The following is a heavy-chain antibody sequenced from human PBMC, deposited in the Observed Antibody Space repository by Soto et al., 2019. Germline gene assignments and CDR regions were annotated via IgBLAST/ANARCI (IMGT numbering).Heavy chain of an antibody. CDR3: ARALATDY. Sequence: ASVKVSCKASGYTFTGYYIHWVRQAPGQGLEWMGWINPNSGDTNYAQKFQGRVTMTRDTSIRTAYMELSRVRSDDTAVYYCARALATDYWGQGTLVTVSS. J-gene: IGHJ4*02. V-gene: IGHV1-2*02. CDR1: GYTFTGYY. CDR2: INPNSGDT.